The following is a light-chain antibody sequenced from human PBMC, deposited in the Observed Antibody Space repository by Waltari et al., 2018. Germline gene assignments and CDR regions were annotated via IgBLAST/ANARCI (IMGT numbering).Light chain of an antibody. Sequence: QSALTQPRSVSGSPGQSVTISCTGTSSDVGSYNYVCWYQQHPGKAPRLMIYDVNKRPEGVPDRFSGSKSGNTASLTIAGLQAEDEADYYCCAYAGSAIFGGGTELTVL. J-gene: IGLJ2*01. CDR1: SSDVGSYNY. CDR3: CAYAGSAI. V-gene: IGLV2-11*01. CDR2: DVN.